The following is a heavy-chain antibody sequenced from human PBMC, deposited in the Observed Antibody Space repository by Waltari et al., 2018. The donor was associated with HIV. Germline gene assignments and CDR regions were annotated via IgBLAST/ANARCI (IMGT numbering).Heavy chain of an antibody. V-gene: IGHV3-23*01. CDR2: ISGRGGGT. CDR1: GFTFSSYA. Sequence: EVQLLESGGALAQPGGSLRLSCAASGFTFSSYAMSWVRQAPGKGLGVVSRISGRGGGTYSADSVEGRFTISRDNSKNTLSLQRNSLRAEDTALYYCAKQGWSVDQGEGYWGQGTLVTVSS. CDR3: AKQGWSVDQGEGY. D-gene: IGHD3-3*01. J-gene: IGHJ4*02.